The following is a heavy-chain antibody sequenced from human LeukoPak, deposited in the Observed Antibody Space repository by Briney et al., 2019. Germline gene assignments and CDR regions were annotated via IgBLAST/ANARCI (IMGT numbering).Heavy chain of an antibody. CDR3: ARLTMIVVAPDAFDI. J-gene: IGHJ3*02. D-gene: IGHD3-22*01. Sequence: PGGSLRLSCAASGFTFSSYWMHWVRQVPNQGLMWVSRINSDETISEYVDSVNGRFTISRDNAKNSLYLQMNSLRAEDTAVYYCARLTMIVVAPDAFDIWGQGTMVTVSS. CDR2: INSDETIS. CDR1: GFTFSSYW. V-gene: IGHV3-74*01.